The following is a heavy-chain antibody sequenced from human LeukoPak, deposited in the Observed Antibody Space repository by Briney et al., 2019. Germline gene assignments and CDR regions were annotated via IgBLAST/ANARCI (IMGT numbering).Heavy chain of an antibody. CDR3: ARGGTATPWGY. J-gene: IGHJ4*02. V-gene: IGHV3-74*01. CDR1: GFTFSSYW. Sequence: GGSLRLSCAASGFTFSSYWMHWVRQAPGKGLVWVSRINSDGISTTYADSVKGRFTISRDNAKNTLYLQMNSLRAEDTAVYYCARGGTATPWGYWGQGTLVTVSS. CDR2: INSDGIST. D-gene: IGHD4-17*01.